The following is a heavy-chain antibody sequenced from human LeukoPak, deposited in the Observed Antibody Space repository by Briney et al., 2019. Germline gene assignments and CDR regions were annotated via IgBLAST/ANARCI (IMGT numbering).Heavy chain of an antibody. Sequence: ASVKVSCKASGYTFTGYYMHWVRQAPGQGLEWMGWINPNSGGTNYAQKFQGRVTMTEDTSTDTAYMELSSLRSEDTAVYYCATGKLTMVRGVFDYWGQGTLVTVSS. J-gene: IGHJ4*02. D-gene: IGHD3-10*01. CDR2: INPNSGGT. V-gene: IGHV1-2*02. CDR1: GYTFTGYY. CDR3: ATGKLTMVRGVFDY.